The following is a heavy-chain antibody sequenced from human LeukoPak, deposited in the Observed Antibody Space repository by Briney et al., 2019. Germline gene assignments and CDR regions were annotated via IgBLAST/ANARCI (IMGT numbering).Heavy chain of an antibody. Sequence: SETLSFTCTVSGGSISSTNYYWGWIRQPPGKGLEWIGSIYYSGSPYYNPSLKSRVTISVDTSKIQFSLKLSSVTAADTALYYCARGFPLCSGTYSDTFDIWGRGTMVTVSS. CDR2: IYYSGSP. J-gene: IGHJ3*02. CDR1: GGSISSTNYY. V-gene: IGHV4-39*07. D-gene: IGHD1-26*01. CDR3: ARGFPLCSGTYSDTFDI.